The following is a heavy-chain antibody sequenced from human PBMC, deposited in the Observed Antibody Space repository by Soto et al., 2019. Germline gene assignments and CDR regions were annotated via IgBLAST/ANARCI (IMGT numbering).Heavy chain of an antibody. J-gene: IGHJ4*02. D-gene: IGHD1-1*01. V-gene: IGHV1-69*13. Sequence: SVKVSCKASGGTFGSYAISWVRQAPGQGLEWMGQIMPIFGTTNYAQKFQDRVTITADESTSTAYMELSSLRSEDTAMYYCAKGPWNARERNYFDYWGQGALVTVSS. CDR3: AKGPWNARERNYFDY. CDR1: GGTFGSYA. CDR2: IMPIFGTT.